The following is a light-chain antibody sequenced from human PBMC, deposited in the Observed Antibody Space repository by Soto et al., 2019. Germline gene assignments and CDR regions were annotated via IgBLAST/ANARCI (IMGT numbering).Light chain of an antibody. CDR1: QSVRSNY. V-gene: IGKV3-20*01. J-gene: IGKJ2*01. CDR3: QQYGGSPYT. Sequence: EIVLTQSPGTLSLSPGERATLSCRASQSVRSNYLAWYQQKPGQAPRLLIYGASSRATGIPDRFSGTGSGTDFTLTISRLEPEDFAVHYCQQYGGSPYTFGQGTKLEIK. CDR2: GAS.